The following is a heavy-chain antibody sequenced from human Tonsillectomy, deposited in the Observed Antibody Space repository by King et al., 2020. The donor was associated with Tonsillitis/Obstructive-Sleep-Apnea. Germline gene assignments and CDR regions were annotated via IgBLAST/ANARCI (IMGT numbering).Heavy chain of an antibody. CDR2: ISGSGGST. V-gene: IGHV3-23*04. Sequence: VQLVESGGGLVQPGGSLRLSCAASGFTFSSYAMSWVRQAPGKGLEWVSAISGSGGSTYYADSVKGRFTISRDNSKKTLYLQMNSLRAEDTAVYYCAKDKRARCSSTSCYTPFDYWAREPWSPSPQ. CDR3: AKDKRARCSSTSCYTPFDY. D-gene: IGHD2-2*02. J-gene: IGHJ4*02. CDR1: GFTFSSYA.